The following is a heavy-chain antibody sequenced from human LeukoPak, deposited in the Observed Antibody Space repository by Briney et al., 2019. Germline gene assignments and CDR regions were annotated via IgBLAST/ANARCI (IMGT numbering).Heavy chain of an antibody. V-gene: IGHV3-15*07. CDR1: GFIFSSYS. CDR2: IKSKTDGGTT. J-gene: IGHJ4*02. D-gene: IGHD3-3*01. Sequence: GGSLRLSCAASGFIFSSYSLNWVRQAPGKGLEWVGRIKSKTDGGTTDYPAPVKGRFTISRDDSKKTLYLQMNSLKTEDTAVYYCTRENHDFWSGYYFDYWGQGTLVTVSS. CDR3: TRENHDFWSGYYFDY.